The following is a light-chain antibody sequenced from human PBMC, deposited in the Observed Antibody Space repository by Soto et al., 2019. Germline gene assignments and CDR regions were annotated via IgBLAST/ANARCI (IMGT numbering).Light chain of an antibody. CDR1: QSVSSSY. CDR3: QHYGRTPPYT. CDR2: GAS. V-gene: IGKV3-20*01. Sequence: EIALTQSPGTLSLSPGERATLSCRASQSVSSSYLSWFQQKPGQAPRLLIYGASSRATGIPDRFSGSGSGTDFTLTISRLEAEDFAVYYCQHYGRTPPYTFGQGTKLEIK. J-gene: IGKJ2*01.